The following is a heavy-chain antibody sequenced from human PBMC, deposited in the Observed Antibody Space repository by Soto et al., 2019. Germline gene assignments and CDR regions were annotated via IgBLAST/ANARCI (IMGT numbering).Heavy chain of an antibody. Sequence: QVQLQESGPGLVKPSQTLSLTCTVSGGSISSGGYYWSWIRQHPGKGLEWIGYIYYSGSTYYNPSLKSRVTISVDTSKNQFALKLSSVTAADTAVYYCARVVAPGRSSSHEFDYWGQGTLVTVSS. CDR2: IYYSGST. CDR1: GGSISSGGYY. J-gene: IGHJ4*02. D-gene: IGHD6-6*01. V-gene: IGHV4-31*03. CDR3: ARVVAPGRSSSHEFDY.